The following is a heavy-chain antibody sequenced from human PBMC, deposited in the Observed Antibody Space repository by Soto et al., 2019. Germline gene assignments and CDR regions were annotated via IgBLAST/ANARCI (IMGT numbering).Heavy chain of an antibody. Sequence: SVKVSCKASGGTFSSYAISWVRQAPGQGLEWMGGIIPIFGTANYAQKFQGRVTITADESTSTAYMELSSLRSEDTAVYYCAGPDCSGGSFLVYGAFDMGGKGTMVTVS. CDR1: GGTFSSYA. V-gene: IGHV1-69*13. CDR2: IIPIFGTA. D-gene: IGHD2-15*01. J-gene: IGHJ3*02. CDR3: AGPDCSGGSFLVYGAFDM.